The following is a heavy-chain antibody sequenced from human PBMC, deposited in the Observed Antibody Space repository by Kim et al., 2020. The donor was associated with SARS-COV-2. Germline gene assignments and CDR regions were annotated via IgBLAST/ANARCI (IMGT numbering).Heavy chain of an antibody. CDR2: ISGSGGST. CDR3: AKDLFNPRELLWFGEGWGGYFDY. CDR1: GFTFSSYA. Sequence: GGSLRLSCAASGFTFSSYAMSWVRQAPGKGLEWVSAISGSGGSTYYADSVKGRFTISRDNSKNTLYLQMNSLRAEDTAVYYCAKDLFNPRELLWFGEGWGGYFDYWGQGTLVTVSS. J-gene: IGHJ4*02. D-gene: IGHD3-10*01. V-gene: IGHV3-23*01.